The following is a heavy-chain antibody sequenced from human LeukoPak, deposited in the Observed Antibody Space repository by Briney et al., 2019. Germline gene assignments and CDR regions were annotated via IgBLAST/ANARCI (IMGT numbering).Heavy chain of an antibody. CDR1: GFTFSSYG. J-gene: IGHJ6*02. CDR3: ARDLYSYGYYSYYYYYYGMDV. CDR2: ISYDGSNK. D-gene: IGHD5-18*01. Sequence: GGSLRLSCAASGFTFSSYGMHWVRQAPGKGLEWVAVISYDGSNKYYADSVKGRFTISRDNSKNTLYLQMNSLRAEDTAVYYCARDLYSYGYYSYYYYYYGMDVWGQGTTVTVSS. V-gene: IGHV3-30*19.